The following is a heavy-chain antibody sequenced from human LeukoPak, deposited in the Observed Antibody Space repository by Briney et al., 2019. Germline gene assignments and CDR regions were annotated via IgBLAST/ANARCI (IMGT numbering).Heavy chain of an antibody. D-gene: IGHD3-16*01. CDR1: GFSFSSYA. CDR2: ISDSGGIT. V-gene: IGHV3-23*01. CDR3: AKGKINHDGAFDI. Sequence: GGSLRFSCVASGFSFSSYAMSWVRQAPGNGLEWVSGISDSGGITYYADSVKGRFTISRDNSKNTLYLQMNSLRAEDTALYYCAKGKINHDGAFDIWGLGTMVTVSS. J-gene: IGHJ3*02.